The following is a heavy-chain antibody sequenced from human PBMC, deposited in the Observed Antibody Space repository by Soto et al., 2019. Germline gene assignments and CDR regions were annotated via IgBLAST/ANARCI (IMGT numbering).Heavy chain of an antibody. Sequence: ASVKVSCKASGYTFTSYAMHWVRQAPGQRLEWMGWINAGNGNTKYSQKFQGRVTITRDTSASTAYMELSSLRSEDTAVYYCARALRSSGGFDYWGQGTLVTVSS. V-gene: IGHV1-3*01. J-gene: IGHJ4*02. D-gene: IGHD6-19*01. CDR1: GYTFTSYA. CDR3: ARALRSSGGFDY. CDR2: INAGNGNT.